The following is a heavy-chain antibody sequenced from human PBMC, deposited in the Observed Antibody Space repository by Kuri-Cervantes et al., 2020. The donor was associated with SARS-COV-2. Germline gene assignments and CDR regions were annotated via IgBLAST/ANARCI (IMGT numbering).Heavy chain of an antibody. J-gene: IGHJ5*02. CDR2: IYYSGST. Sequence: SETLSLTCTVSGGSISSHYWSWIRQPPGKGLVWIGYIYYSGSTNYNPSLKSRVTISVDTSKNQFSLKLSSVTAADTAVYYCARDPNANHNNWFDPWAREPWSPSPQ. CDR3: ARDPNANHNNWFDP. D-gene: IGHD4/OR15-4a*01. V-gene: IGHV4-59*11. CDR1: GGSISSHY.